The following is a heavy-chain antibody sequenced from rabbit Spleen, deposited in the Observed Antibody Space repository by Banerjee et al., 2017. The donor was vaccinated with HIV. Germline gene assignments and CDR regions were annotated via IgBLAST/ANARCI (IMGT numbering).Heavy chain of an antibody. CDR3: ARDRNDGGWPATRLDV. J-gene: IGHJ3*01. V-gene: IGHV1S45*01. Sequence: QEQLVESGGDLVQPGASLTLTCTASGFDFSAYTFMCWVRQAPGKGLEWIACIDTGSSGFTYFASWAKGRFTISKTSSTTVTLQMTSLTAADTATYFCARDRNDGGWPATRLDVWGQGTLVTVS. CDR2: IDTGSSGFT. D-gene: IGHD5-1*01. CDR1: GFDFSAYTF.